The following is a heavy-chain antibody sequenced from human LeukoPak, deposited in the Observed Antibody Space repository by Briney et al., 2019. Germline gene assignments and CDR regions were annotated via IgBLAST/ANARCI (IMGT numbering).Heavy chain of an antibody. CDR3: AREPYYYDSSGYSSDAFDI. V-gene: IGHV3-7*03. J-gene: IGHJ3*02. CDR1: GFTFSSYW. CDR2: IKQDGSEK. Sequence: GGSLRLSCAASGFTFSSYWMSWVRQAPGKGLEWVANIKQDGSEKYYVDSVKGRFTISRDNAKNSLYLQMNSLRAEDTALYHCAREPYYYDSSGYSSDAFDIWGQGTMVTVSS. D-gene: IGHD3-22*01.